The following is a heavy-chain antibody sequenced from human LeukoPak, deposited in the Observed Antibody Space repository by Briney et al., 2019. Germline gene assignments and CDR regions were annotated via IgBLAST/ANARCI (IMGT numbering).Heavy chain of an antibody. D-gene: IGHD2/OR15-2a*01. CDR3: ARHLIVLDAFDI. J-gene: IGHJ3*02. V-gene: IGHV4-39*01. CDR2: IYYSGST. Sequence: SETLSLTCTVSGGSISSSSYYWGWIRQPPGKGLEWIGSIYYSGSTCYNPSLKSRVTISVDTSKNQFSLKLSSVTAADTAVYYCARHLIVLDAFDIWGQGTMVTVSS. CDR1: GGSISSSSYY.